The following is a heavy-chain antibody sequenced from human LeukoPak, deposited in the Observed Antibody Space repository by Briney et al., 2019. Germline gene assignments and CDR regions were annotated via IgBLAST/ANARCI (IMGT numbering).Heavy chain of an antibody. CDR2: ISAYNGNT. Sequence: ASVKVSCKASGGTFSSYAISWVRQAPGQGLEWMGWISAYNGNTNYAQKLQGRVTMTTDTSTSTAYMELRSLRSDDTAVYYCAREGRSAARPEGSDYWGQGTLVTVSS. CDR3: AREGRSAARPEGSDY. V-gene: IGHV1-18*01. CDR1: GGTFSSYA. J-gene: IGHJ4*02. D-gene: IGHD6-6*01.